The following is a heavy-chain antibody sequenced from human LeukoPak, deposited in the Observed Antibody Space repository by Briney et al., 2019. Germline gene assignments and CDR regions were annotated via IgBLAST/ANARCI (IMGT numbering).Heavy chain of an antibody. D-gene: IGHD6-13*01. CDR3: AKDSGSSWDHNWFDP. Sequence: GGSLRLSCAAAGFTFSSYAMSGGRQAPGKGLGWVSAFSGSGGSTYYADSVKGRFTISRDNSKNTLYLQMSSLRAEDTAVYYCAKDSGSSWDHNWFDPWGQGTLVTVSS. CDR1: GFTFSSYA. J-gene: IGHJ5*02. CDR2: FSGSGGST. V-gene: IGHV3-23*01.